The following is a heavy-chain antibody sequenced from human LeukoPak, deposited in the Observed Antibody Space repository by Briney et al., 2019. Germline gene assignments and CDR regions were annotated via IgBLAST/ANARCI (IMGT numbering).Heavy chain of an antibody. V-gene: IGHV3-21*01. D-gene: IGHD2-15*01. Sequence: GGSLRISCAASGFTFSSYSMNWVRQAPGKGLEWVSSISSSSCYIYYADSVKGRFTISRDNAKNSLYLQMNSLRAEDTAVYYCAGYCSGGSCYSGWLEDAFDIWGQGTMVTVSS. CDR2: ISSSSCYI. CDR3: AGYCSGGSCYSGWLEDAFDI. J-gene: IGHJ3*02. CDR1: GFTFSSYS.